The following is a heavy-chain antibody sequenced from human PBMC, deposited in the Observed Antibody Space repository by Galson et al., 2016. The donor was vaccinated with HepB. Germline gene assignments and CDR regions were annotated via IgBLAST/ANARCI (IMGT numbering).Heavy chain of an antibody. V-gene: IGHV5-51*01. Sequence: QSGAEVKKPGESLKISCKGSGFSFTSHWIGWIRQVPGKGLEFMGTVYPGDSGVRYSPSFQGQVIISADKSTDTAYLQWSSLKASDTAIYYCARRLRGGYAPWFDPWGQGTLVTVSS. J-gene: IGHJ5*02. CDR1: GFSFTSHW. CDR2: VYPGDSGV. D-gene: IGHD3-16*01. CDR3: ARRLRGGYAPWFDP.